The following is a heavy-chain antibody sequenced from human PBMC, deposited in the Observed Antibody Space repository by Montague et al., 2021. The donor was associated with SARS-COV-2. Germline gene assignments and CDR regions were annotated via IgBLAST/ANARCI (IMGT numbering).Heavy chain of an antibody. CDR3: ARGRAVTTFYYYYYGMDV. CDR1: GFTVSSNY. D-gene: IGHD4-17*01. CDR2: INHSGST. Sequence: LRLSCAASGFTVSSNYMSWVRQAPGKGLEWIGEINHSGSTNYNPSLKSRVTISVDTSKNQFSLELSSVTAADTAVYYCARGRAVTTFYYYYYGMDVWGQGTTVTVSS. V-gene: IGHV4-34*01. J-gene: IGHJ6*02.